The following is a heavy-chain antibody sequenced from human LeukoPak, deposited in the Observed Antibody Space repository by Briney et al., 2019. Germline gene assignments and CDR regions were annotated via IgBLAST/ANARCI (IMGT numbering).Heavy chain of an antibody. J-gene: IGHJ6*03. CDR3: AKDRIVVVTAIQAPYYYMDV. Sequence: PGRSLRLSCAASGFTFSSYAMHWVRQAPGKGLEWVAVISYDGSNKYYADSVKGRFTISRDNSKNTLYLQMNSLRAEDTAVYYCAKDRIVVVTAIQAPYYYMDVWGKGTTVTISS. D-gene: IGHD2-21*02. V-gene: IGHV3-30*04. CDR2: ISYDGSNK. CDR1: GFTFSSYA.